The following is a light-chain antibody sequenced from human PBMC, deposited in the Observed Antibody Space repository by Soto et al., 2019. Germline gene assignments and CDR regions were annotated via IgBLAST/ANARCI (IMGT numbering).Light chain of an antibody. Sequence: DIQMTQSPSFLSASVGDRVTITCRASQGISNYLAWYQQKPGKGPKLLIYAASTLQSGVPSRFSVSGSGTDFTLTINTLQPEDVATYYCQKYNSSPPTFGQGTKVEIK. V-gene: IGKV1-27*01. CDR2: AAS. CDR3: QKYNSSPPT. CDR1: QGISNY. J-gene: IGKJ1*01.